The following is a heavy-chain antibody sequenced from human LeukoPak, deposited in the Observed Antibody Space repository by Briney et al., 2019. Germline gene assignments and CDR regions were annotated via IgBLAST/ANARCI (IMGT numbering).Heavy chain of an antibody. CDR1: GGSISSYY. CDR2: IHYTGST. V-gene: IGHV4-59*01. CDR3: ARGGYYGSGNDFRFDP. J-gene: IGHJ5*02. Sequence: SETLSLTCTVSGGSISSYYWSWIRQSPGKGLECIGYIHYTGSTNYNSSLKSRVTISVETSKNQFSLKLKSVTAADTAVYYCARGGYYGSGNDFRFDPWGQGTLVTVSS. D-gene: IGHD3-10*01.